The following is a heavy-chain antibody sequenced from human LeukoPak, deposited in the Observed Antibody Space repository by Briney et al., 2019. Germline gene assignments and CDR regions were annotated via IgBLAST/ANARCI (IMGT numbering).Heavy chain of an antibody. CDR3: ARLNYYDSSGYPAAFDY. Sequence: GGSLRLSCAASGFTFSSYWMSWVRQAPGKGLEWVANRKQDGSEKYYVDSVKGRFTISRDNAKNSLYLQMNSLRAEDTAVYYCARLNYYDSSGYPAAFDYWGQGTLVTVSS. D-gene: IGHD3-22*01. CDR2: RKQDGSEK. CDR1: GFTFSSYW. V-gene: IGHV3-7*01. J-gene: IGHJ4*02.